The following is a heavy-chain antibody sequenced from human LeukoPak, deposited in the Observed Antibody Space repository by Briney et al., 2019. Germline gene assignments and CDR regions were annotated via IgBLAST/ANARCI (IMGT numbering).Heavy chain of an antibody. Sequence: SETLYLTCTVSGGSISSGSYYWRWIRQPAGQGLGWIGRIYTSGSTNYNPSLKSRVTISVDTSKNQFSLKLSSETAADTAVYYCARDHYYDSSGHNYFDYWGQGTLVTVSS. V-gene: IGHV4-61*02. D-gene: IGHD3-22*01. CDR1: GGSISSGSYY. J-gene: IGHJ4*02. CDR3: ARDHYYDSSGHNYFDY. CDR2: IYTSGST.